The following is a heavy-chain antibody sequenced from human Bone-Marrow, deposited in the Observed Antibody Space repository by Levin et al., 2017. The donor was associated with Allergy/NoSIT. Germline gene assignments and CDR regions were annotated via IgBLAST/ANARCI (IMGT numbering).Heavy chain of an antibody. J-gene: IGHJ4*02. V-gene: IGHV3-30*18. CDR3: AKDKEWELLYYFDY. Sequence: GGSLRLSCAASGFTFSSYGMHWVRQAPGKGLEWVAVISYDGSNKYYADSVKGRFTISRDNSKNTLYLQMNSLRAEDTAVYYCAKDKEWELLYYFDYWGQGTLVTVSS. CDR2: ISYDGSNK. CDR1: GFTFSSYG. D-gene: IGHD1-26*01.